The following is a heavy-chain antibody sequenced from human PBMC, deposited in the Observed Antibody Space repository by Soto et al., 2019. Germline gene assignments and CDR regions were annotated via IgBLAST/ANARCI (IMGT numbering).Heavy chain of an antibody. D-gene: IGHD6-13*01. J-gene: IGHJ2*01. CDR2: IFSGGST. V-gene: IGHV3-66*01. Sequence: GGSLRLSCAASGFTVISNYMSWVLQAPGKGLEWVSVIFSGGSTYYADSVKDRFTISRDSSKNTVYLQMNSLRAEDTAVYYCARDPDDSSSSWYGYFDLWGRGTLVTVSS. CDR1: GFTVISNY. CDR3: ARDPDDSSSSWYGYFDL.